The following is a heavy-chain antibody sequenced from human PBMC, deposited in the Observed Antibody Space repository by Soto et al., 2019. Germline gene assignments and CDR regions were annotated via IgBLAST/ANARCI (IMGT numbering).Heavy chain of an antibody. CDR2: ISSGSSYI. Sequence: PSETLSLTCTVSGGSIGSGGYYWSWIRQHPGKGLEWVSSISSGSSYIYYADSVKGRFTISRDNAKNSLYLQMNSLRAEDTAVYYCARSSGGSGKLWNYYGMDVWGQGTTVTVSS. D-gene: IGHD3-10*01. J-gene: IGHJ6*02. CDR1: GGSIGSGGYY. V-gene: IGHV3-21*06. CDR3: ARSSGGSGKLWNYYGMDV.